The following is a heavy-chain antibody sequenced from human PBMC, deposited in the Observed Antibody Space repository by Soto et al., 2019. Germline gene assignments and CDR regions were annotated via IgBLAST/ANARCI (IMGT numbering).Heavy chain of an antibody. V-gene: IGHV3-23*01. D-gene: IGHD1-26*01. J-gene: IGHJ4*01. Sequence: PGGSLRLSCAASGFTFSTYGMRWVRQAPGKGLEWVSAIAGPGGSASYADSVQGRFTISRDNSKNTLHLQMNSLRVDDTAGYYCAGDCFAGGSPLFDYWGHGTLVTVSS. CDR2: IAGPGGSA. CDR1: GFTFSTYG. CDR3: AGDCFAGGSPLFDY.